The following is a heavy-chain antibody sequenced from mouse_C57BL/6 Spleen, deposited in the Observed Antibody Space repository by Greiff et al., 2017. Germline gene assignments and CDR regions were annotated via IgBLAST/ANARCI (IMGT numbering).Heavy chain of an antibody. CDR3: TLYGYDGGRFAY. Sequence: QVQLKESGPELVKPGASVKISCKASGYAFSSSWMNWVKQRPGKGLEWIGGIYPGDGDTNYNGKFKGKATLTADKSSSTAYMHLSSLSSEDSAVYFCTLYGYDGGRFAYWGQGTLLTVSA. CDR2: IYPGDGDT. V-gene: IGHV1-82*01. J-gene: IGHJ3*01. D-gene: IGHD2-2*01. CDR1: GYAFSSSW.